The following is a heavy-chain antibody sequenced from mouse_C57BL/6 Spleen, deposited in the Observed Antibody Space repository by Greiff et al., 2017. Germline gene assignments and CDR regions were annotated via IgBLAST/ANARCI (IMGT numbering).Heavy chain of an antibody. CDR3: AREDGYLLPTDY. Sequence: VQLQQSGPELVKPGASVKISCKASGYTFTDYYMNWVKQGHGKSLEWIGDIHPNNGGTSYNQKFKGKATLTIDKSSSTAYMEHRSQTSKDSAVYDSAREDGYLLPTDYWGQGTALTVSS. CDR2: IHPNNGGT. D-gene: IGHD2-3*01. V-gene: IGHV1-26*01. J-gene: IGHJ2*01. CDR1: GYTFTDYY.